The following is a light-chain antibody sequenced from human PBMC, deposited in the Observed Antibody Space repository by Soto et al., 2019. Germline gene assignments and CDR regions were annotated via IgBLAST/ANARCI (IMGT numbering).Light chain of an antibody. CDR1: QSVSSN. J-gene: IGKJ5*01. CDR2: GAS. Sequence: ELVKTQSPATLYVSPGERATLYCRVSQSVSSNLAWYQQKPGQAPRLLIYGASKRATGIPDRFSGSGSGRDFTLTISGLEPEDFAVYYCQQYGSSPLISFAQGRRLAIK. V-gene: IGKV3-20*01. CDR3: QQYGSSPLIS.